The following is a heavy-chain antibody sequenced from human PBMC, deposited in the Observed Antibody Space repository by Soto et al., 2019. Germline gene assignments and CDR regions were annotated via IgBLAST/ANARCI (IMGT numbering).Heavy chain of an antibody. J-gene: IGHJ4*02. V-gene: IGHV2-5*02. Sequence: SGPTLVNPTETLTLTCTFSGHSFITTRMGVGWTRQPPGQALEWLAIKYMDGESRYKTLLTRRLTLTEDTSKNQVVLTMTYMDPKYTATDYCAHRYSAGTTSYFDSWGQGIPDTVSS. D-gene: IGHD1-1*01. CDR1: GHSFITTRMG. CDR3: AHRYSAGTTSYFDS. CDR2: KYMDGES.